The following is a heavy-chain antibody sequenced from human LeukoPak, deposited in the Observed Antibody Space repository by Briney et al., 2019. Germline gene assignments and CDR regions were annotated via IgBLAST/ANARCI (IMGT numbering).Heavy chain of an antibody. D-gene: IGHD3-16*02. J-gene: IGHJ4*02. CDR1: GYSFTNYA. CDR3: ARALDSLGGLSLPDY. CDR2: IHPSTGNP. Sequence: ASVKVSCKASGYSFTNYAMNWVRQAPGQGLEFMGWIHPSTGNPAYAQGFSGRFVFSLDTSVTTTYLQISDLKAEDTAVYFCARALDSLGGLSLPDYWGQGTLVTVFS. V-gene: IGHV7-4-1*02.